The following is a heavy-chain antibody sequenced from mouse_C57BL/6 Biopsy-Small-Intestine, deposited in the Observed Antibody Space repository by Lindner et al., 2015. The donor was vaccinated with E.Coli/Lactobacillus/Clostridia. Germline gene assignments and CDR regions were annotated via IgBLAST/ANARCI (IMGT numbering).Heavy chain of an antibody. CDR2: INPSTGGT. Sequence: VQLQESGPELVKPGASVKISCKASGYSLTDYYMNWVKQSPEKSVEWVGEINPSTGGTIYNQKFKTKATLTVDKSSSTAYMQLKSLTSEDSAVYYCAREGYGYFDVWGTGTAVTVSS. CDR1: GYSLTDYY. V-gene: IGHV1-42*01. CDR3: AREGYGYFDV. J-gene: IGHJ1*03.